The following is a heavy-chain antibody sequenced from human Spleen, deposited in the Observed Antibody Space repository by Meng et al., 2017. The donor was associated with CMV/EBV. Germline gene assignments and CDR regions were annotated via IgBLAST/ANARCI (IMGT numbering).Heavy chain of an antibody. Sequence: GESLKISCAVSGFTLSIYSMNWVRQAPGKGLEWVSSISSSRSYIYYADSVKGQFTISRDNAKNSLYLQMDSLRVEDTAVYYCARDYEGLGDVWGQGTLVTVSS. CDR2: ISSSRSYI. CDR3: ARDYEGLGDV. V-gene: IGHV3-21*01. J-gene: IGHJ4*02. CDR1: GFTLSIYS. D-gene: IGHD3-16*01.